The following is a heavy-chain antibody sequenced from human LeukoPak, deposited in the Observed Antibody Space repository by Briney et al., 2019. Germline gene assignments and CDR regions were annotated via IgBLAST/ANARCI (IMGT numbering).Heavy chain of an antibody. V-gene: IGHV3-64D*06. Sequence: PGGSLRLSCSASGFTFSSYAMHWVRQAPGKGLEYVSAISSNGGSTYYADSVKGRSTISRDNSKNTLYLQMSSLRAEDTAVYYCVKARRGYSYGADAFDIWGQGTMVTVSS. D-gene: IGHD5-18*01. J-gene: IGHJ3*02. CDR3: VKARRGYSYGADAFDI. CDR2: ISSNGGST. CDR1: GFTFSSYA.